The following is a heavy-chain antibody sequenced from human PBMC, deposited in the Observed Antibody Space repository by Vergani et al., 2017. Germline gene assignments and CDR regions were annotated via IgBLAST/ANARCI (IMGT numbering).Heavy chain of an antibody. CDR1: GGPISSYY. Sequence: QVQLQESGPGLVKPSETLSLTCTVSGGPISSYYWSWIRQPAGKGLEWIGRIYTSGSTNYNPSLKSRVTMSVDTSKNQFSLKLSSVTAADTAVYYCARDCLAAAQSGGDYYYGMDVWGQGTTVTVSS. J-gene: IGHJ6*02. CDR3: ARDCLAAAQSGGDYYYGMDV. D-gene: IGHD6-13*01. CDR2: IYTSGST. V-gene: IGHV4-4*07.